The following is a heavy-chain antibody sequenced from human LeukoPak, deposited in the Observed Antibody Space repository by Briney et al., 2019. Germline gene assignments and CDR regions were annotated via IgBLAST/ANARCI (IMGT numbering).Heavy chain of an antibody. CDR2: IDPSDSYT. Sequence: GESLKISCKGSGYSFTSYWISWARQMPGKGLEWMGRIDPSDSYTNYSPSFQGQVTISADKSISTAYLQWSSLKASDTAMYYCAAGSGDFWSGYSPYYFDYWGQGTLVTVSS. V-gene: IGHV5-10-1*04. J-gene: IGHJ4*02. D-gene: IGHD3-3*01. CDR3: AAGSGDFWSGYSPYYFDY. CDR1: GYSFTSYW.